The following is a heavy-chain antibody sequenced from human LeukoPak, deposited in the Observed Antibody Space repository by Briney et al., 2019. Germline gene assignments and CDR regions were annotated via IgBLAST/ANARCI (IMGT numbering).Heavy chain of an antibody. CDR2: IYYSGST. CDR1: GGSISSSSYY. D-gene: IGHD6-13*01. Sequence: SETLSLTCTVSGGSISSSSYYWSWIRQPPGKGLEWIGYIYYSGSTNYNPSLKSRVTISVDTSKNQFSLKLSSVTAADTVVYYCARQRPSSSWYRFYFDYWGQGTLVTVSS. CDR3: ARQRPSSSWYRFYFDY. J-gene: IGHJ4*02. V-gene: IGHV4-61*05.